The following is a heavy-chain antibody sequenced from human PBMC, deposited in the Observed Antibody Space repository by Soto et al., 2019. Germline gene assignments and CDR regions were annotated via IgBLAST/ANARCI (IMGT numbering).Heavy chain of an antibody. J-gene: IGHJ6*02. CDR1: GQDIKTNYW. D-gene: IGHD5-18*01. CDR3: ACIFSGGYSYGFYYYGMDV. CDR2: IYHSGSA. V-gene: IGHV4-4*02. Sequence: PSETLSLTCLFSGQDIKTNYWWAWVRQTPGKGLEWIGEIYHSGSAIYPPSLKNRVTLSLDGSKNEFSLKVNSVTAADTAVYYCACIFSGGYSYGFYYYGMDVWGPGTTVTVSS.